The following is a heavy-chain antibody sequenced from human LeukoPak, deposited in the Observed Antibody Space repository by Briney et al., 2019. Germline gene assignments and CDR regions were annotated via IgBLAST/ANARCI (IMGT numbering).Heavy chain of an antibody. CDR1: GGSISSSSYY. D-gene: IGHD3-3*01. CDR3: ACVTYYDFWSSYYGGIDY. V-gene: IGHV4-39*01. Sequence: SETLSLTCTVSGGSISSSSYYWGWIRQPPGKGLEWIGSIYYSGSTYYNPSLKSRVTISVDTSKNQSSLKLSSVTAADTAVYYCACVTYYDFWSSYYGGIDYWGQGTLVTVSS. CDR2: IYYSGST. J-gene: IGHJ4*02.